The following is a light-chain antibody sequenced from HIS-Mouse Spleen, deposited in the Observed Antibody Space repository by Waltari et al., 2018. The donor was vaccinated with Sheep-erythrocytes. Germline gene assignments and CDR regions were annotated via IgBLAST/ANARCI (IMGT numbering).Light chain of an antibody. Sequence: EIVMTQSALSLPVTPGEPASISRRSRQSLLHSNGYNYLDWYLQKPGQSPQLLIYLGSNRASGVPDRFSGSGSGTDFTLKISRVEAEDVGVYYCMQALQTPWTFGQGTKVEIK. J-gene: IGKJ1*01. CDR3: MQALQTPWT. V-gene: IGKV2-28*01. CDR2: LGS. CDR1: QSLLHSNGYNY.